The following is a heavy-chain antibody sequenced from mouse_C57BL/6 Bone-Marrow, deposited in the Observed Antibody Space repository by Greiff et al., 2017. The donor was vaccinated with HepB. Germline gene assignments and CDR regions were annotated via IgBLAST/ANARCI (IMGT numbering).Heavy chain of an antibody. CDR1: GYTFTSYW. CDR3: ARSIYYGYDGFAY. CDR2: INPSNGGT. Sequence: QVQLQQSGTELVKPGASVKLSCKASGYTFTSYWMHWVKQRPGQGLEWIGIINPSNGGTNYNEKFKSKATLTVDKSSSTAYMQLSSLTSEDSAVYYCARSIYYGYDGFAYWGQGTLVTVSA. V-gene: IGHV1-53*01. J-gene: IGHJ3*01. D-gene: IGHD2-2*01.